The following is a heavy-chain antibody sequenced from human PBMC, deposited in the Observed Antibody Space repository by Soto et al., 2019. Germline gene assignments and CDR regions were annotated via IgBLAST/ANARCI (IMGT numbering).Heavy chain of an antibody. CDR2: ISYDGSNK. CDR3: AKDTVGYSYGYISYGMDV. Sequence: QVQLVESGGGVVQPGRSLRLSCAASGFTFSSYGMHWVRQAPGKGLEWVAVISYDGSNKYYADSVKGRCTISRDNSKNTLYLQMNSLRAEDTAVYYCAKDTVGYSYGYISYGMDVWGQGTTVTVSS. V-gene: IGHV3-30*18. CDR1: GFTFSSYG. J-gene: IGHJ6*02. D-gene: IGHD5-18*01.